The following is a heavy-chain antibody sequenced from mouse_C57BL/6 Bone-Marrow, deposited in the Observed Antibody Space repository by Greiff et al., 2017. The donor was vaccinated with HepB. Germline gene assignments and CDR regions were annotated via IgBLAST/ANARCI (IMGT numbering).Heavy chain of an antibody. CDR2: IDPETGGT. V-gene: IGHV1-15*01. J-gene: IGHJ3*01. D-gene: IGHD2-2*01. CDR1: GYTFTDYE. CDR3: TRVELLWLRRGFAY. Sequence: QVQLKESGAELVRPGASVTLSCKASGYTFTDYEMHWVKQTPVHGLEWIGAIDPETGGTAYNQKFKGKAILTADKSSSTAYMELRSLTSEDSAVYYCTRVELLWLRRGFAYWGQGTLVTVSA.